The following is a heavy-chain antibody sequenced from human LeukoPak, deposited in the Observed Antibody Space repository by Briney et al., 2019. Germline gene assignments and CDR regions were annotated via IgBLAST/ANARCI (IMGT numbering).Heavy chain of an antibody. Sequence: ASVKVSCKASGYTFTGYYMHWVRQAPGQGLEWMGWINPNTGGTSYAQKFQGRVTMTRDMSTSTVYMELSSLRSEDTAVYYCARVSLYSSGWFDYWGQGTLVTVSS. CDR3: ARVSLYSSGWFDY. J-gene: IGHJ4*02. V-gene: IGHV1-2*02. D-gene: IGHD6-19*01. CDR1: GYTFTGYY. CDR2: INPNTGGT.